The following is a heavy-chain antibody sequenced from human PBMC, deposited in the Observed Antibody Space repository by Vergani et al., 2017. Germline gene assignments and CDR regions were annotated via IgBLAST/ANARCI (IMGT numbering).Heavy chain of an antibody. CDR1: GFTFSACP. CDR2: ISGSGGST. V-gene: IGHV3-23*01. CDR3: AKGSHYYGSGSYTYYYYYMDV. D-gene: IGHD3-10*01. J-gene: IGHJ6*03. Sequence: EVQLLQSGGGVIQPGGSVRLSCAASGFTFSACPMTWVRQAPGKGLEWVSAISGSGGSTYYADSVKGRFTISRDNSKNTLYLQMNSLRAEDTAVYYCAKGSHYYGSGSYTYYYYYMDVWGKGTTVTVSS.